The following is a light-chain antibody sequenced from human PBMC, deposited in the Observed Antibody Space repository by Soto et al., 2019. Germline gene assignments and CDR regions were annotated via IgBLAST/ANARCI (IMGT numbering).Light chain of an antibody. CDR2: DAS. Sequence: VLTQSPATLSLSPGERATLSCRASQSVSSYLAWYQQKPGQAPRLLIYDASNRATGIPARFSGSGSGTDFTLTISSLGPEDSAVYYCHQRFNWPRTFGQGTKLEIK. CDR1: QSVSSY. CDR3: HQRFNWPRT. V-gene: IGKV3-11*01. J-gene: IGKJ2*01.